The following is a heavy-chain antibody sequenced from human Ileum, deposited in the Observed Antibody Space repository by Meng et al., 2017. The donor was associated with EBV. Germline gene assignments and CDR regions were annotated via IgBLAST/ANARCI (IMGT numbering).Heavy chain of an antibody. CDR2: IHHTEST. V-gene: IGHV4-4*02. Sequence: QVQLQESGPGRGKPSGTLSLPCAVSGGSISSSNWWSWVRQAPGKGLEWIGEIHHTESTNYNPSLKSRVTISVDKSKNQFSLKLSSVTAADTAVYYCARESYSDSSGYYSLNYWGQGSLVTVSS. D-gene: IGHD3-22*01. CDR1: GGSISSSNW. CDR3: ARESYSDSSGYYSLNY. J-gene: IGHJ4*02.